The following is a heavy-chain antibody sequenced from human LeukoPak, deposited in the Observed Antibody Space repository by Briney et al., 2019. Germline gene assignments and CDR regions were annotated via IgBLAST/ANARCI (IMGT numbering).Heavy chain of an antibody. V-gene: IGHV1-24*01. CDR1: GYTLTELS. J-gene: IGHJ4*02. CDR2: FDPEDGES. Sequence: ASVKVSCKVSGYTLTELSMHWVRQAPGKGLEWMGGFDPEDGESIYAQKFQGRVTMTEDTSTGAAYMELSSLRSEDTAVYYCATDKHGSGYFDFWGQGTLGTVSS. CDR3: ATDKHGSGYFDF. D-gene: IGHD3-10*01.